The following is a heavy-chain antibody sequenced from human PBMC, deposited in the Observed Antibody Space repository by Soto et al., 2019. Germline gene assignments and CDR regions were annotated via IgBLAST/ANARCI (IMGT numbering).Heavy chain of an antibody. D-gene: IGHD3-3*01. CDR2: ISAYNGNT. CDR1: GYTFTSYG. V-gene: IGHV1-18*01. Sequence: GASVKVSCKASGYTFTSYGISWVRQAPGQGLEWMGWISAYNGNTNYARKLQGRVTMTTDTSTSTAYMELRSLRSDDTAVYYCARAQGYYDFWSGYWDYYYYGMDVWGQGTTVTVSS. CDR3: ARAQGYYDFWSGYWDYYYYGMDV. J-gene: IGHJ6*02.